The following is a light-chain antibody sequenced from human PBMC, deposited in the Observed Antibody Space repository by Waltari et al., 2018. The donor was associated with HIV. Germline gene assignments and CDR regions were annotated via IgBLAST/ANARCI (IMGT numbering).Light chain of an antibody. Sequence: QPALTQPPSVPGPPGPSITISSTATRSSVARYNLVSWYQQHPGKAPKLIIYEVTKRPSGVPNRFSGSKSGNTASLTISGLQTEDEADYYCCSYAGSRSVVFGGGTMLTVL. CDR3: CSYAGSRSVV. CDR2: EVT. J-gene: IGLJ2*01. V-gene: IGLV2-23*02. CDR1: RSSVARYNL.